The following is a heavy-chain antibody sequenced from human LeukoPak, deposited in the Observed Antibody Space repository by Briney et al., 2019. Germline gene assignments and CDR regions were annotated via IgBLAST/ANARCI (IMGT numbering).Heavy chain of an antibody. V-gene: IGHV1-46*01. CDR2: INPSGGST. D-gene: IGHD3-3*01. J-gene: IGHJ3*02. CDR1: GYTFISYG. Sequence: ASVKVSCKASGYTFISYGISWVRQAPGQGLEWMGIINPSGGSTSYAQKFQGRVTMTRDTSTSTVYMELSSLRSEDTAVYYCARDLTIFGVGENAFDIWGQGTMVTVSS. CDR3: ARDLTIFGVGENAFDI.